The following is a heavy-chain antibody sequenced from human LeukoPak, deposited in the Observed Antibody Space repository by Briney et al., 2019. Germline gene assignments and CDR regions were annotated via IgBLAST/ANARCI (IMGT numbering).Heavy chain of an antibody. CDR1: GGSISSYY. D-gene: IGHD2-15*01. J-gene: IGHJ3*02. V-gene: IGHV4-59*01. Sequence: SETLSLTCTASGGSISSYYWSWIRQPPGKGLEWIGYNYYSGSTNYNPSLKSRVTISVDTSKNQFSLKLSSVTAADTAVYYCARGIVVVVAGARAFDIWGQGTMVTVSS. CDR3: ARGIVVVVAGARAFDI. CDR2: NYYSGST.